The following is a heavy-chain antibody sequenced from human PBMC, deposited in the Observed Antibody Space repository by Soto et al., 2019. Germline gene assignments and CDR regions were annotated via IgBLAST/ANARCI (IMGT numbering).Heavy chain of an antibody. Sequence: PSETLSLTCTVSGGSISSGDYYWSWIRQPPGKGLEWIGYIYYSGSTYYNPSLKSRVTISVDTSKNQFSLKLSSVTAADTAVYYCARTYYYGSVRSYGMDVWGQGTTVTVSS. D-gene: IGHD3-10*01. CDR3: ARTYYYGSVRSYGMDV. CDR2: IYYSGST. V-gene: IGHV4-30-4*01. J-gene: IGHJ6*02. CDR1: GGSISSGDYY.